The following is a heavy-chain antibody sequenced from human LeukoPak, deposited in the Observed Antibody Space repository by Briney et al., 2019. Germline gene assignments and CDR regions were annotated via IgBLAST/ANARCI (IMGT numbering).Heavy chain of an antibody. Sequence: SETLSLTCTVSGGSISSYKWSWIRQPAGKGLEWIGRIYSSGSTNYTPSLKSRVTMSVDTSKNQFSLKLSSVTAADTAVYYCAGGIVGATAPDYWGQGALVIVS. CDR2: IYSSGST. CDR3: AGGIVGATAPDY. J-gene: IGHJ4*02. V-gene: IGHV4-4*07. D-gene: IGHD1-26*01. CDR1: GGSISSYK.